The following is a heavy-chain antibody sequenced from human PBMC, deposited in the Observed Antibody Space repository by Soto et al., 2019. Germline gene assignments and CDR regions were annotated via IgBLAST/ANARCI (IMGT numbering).Heavy chain of an antibody. D-gene: IGHD3-10*01. V-gene: IGHV1-69*02. CDR1: GGTFSNHI. CDR3: ARVPHYGSGNKPPDAETYYYYGMDV. Sequence: SVKVSCKASGGTFSNHIITWVRQAPGQGPEWMGRIIPMLEITNYAQKFQGRVTITADKSTTTAYMEVNSLRSEDTAVYYCARVPHYGSGNKPPDAETYYYYGMDVWGQGTTVTVSS. J-gene: IGHJ6*02. CDR2: IIPMLEIT.